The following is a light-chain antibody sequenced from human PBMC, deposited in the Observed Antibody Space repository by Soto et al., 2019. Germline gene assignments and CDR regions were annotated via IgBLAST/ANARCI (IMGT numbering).Light chain of an antibody. Sequence: QPVLTQSSSASASLGSSVNLTCTLSSGHSTYIIAWHQQQPEKAPRYLMKLEGSGSYIKGSGVPDRFSGSSSAADRYLTISNLQFEDEDDYYCETWDFNNWVFGGGTKVTVL. V-gene: IGLV4-60*02. CDR1: SGHSTYI. CDR3: ETWDFNNWV. CDR2: LEGSGSY. J-gene: IGLJ3*02.